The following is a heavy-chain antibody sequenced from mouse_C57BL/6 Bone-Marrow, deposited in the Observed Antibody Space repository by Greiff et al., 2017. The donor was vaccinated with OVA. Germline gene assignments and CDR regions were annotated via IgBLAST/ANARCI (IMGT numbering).Heavy chain of an antibody. Sequence: QVQLQQPGAELVMPGASVKLSCKASGYTFTSYWMHWVKQRPGQGLEWIGEIDPSDSYTNYNQKFKGKSTLTVDKSSSTAYMQLSSLTSEDSAVYYCARWPLFSYYAMDYWGQGTSVTVSS. CDR3: ARWPLFSYYAMDY. CDR1: GYTFTSYW. V-gene: IGHV1-69*01. D-gene: IGHD1-1*01. CDR2: IDPSDSYT. J-gene: IGHJ4*01.